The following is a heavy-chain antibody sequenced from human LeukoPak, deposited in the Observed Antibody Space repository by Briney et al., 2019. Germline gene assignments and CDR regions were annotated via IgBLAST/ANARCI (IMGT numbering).Heavy chain of an antibody. V-gene: IGHV5-51*01. Sequence: GESLKISCQGSGYSFTSYWIGWVRQMPGKGLEWMGIIYPGDSDIRYSPSFQGQVTISADKSISTAYLQWSSLKASDTAMYYCASLETSSSSSQYYFDYWGQGTLVTVSS. CDR2: IYPGDSDI. D-gene: IGHD6-6*01. CDR1: GYSFTSYW. CDR3: ASLETSSSSSQYYFDY. J-gene: IGHJ4*02.